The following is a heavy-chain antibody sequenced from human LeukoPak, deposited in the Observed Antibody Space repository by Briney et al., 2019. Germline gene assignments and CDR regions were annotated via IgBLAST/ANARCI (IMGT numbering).Heavy chain of an antibody. V-gene: IGHV3-53*01. J-gene: IGHJ4*02. CDR1: GFTVSSNY. Sequence: PGGSLRLSCAASGFTVSSNYMSWVRQAPGEGLEWVSVIYSGGSTYYADSVKGRFTISRDNSKNTLYLQMNSLRAEDTAVYYCARASIAVAGPLDYWGQGTLVTVSS. CDR3: ARASIAVAGPLDY. CDR2: IYSGGST. D-gene: IGHD6-19*01.